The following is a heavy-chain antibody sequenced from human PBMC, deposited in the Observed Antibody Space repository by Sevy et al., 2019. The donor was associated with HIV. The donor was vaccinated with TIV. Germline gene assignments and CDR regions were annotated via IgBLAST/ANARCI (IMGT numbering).Heavy chain of an antibody. Sequence: SETLSLTCPISDGAELGYFWTWIRHSPRTGLEWIGYVSHIGSTNYNPSLRGRVTISSDTSLRLTSLTAADTAVYYCARQSGSWSGHCDLWGQGIQVTVSS. CDR2: VSHIGST. CDR3: ARQSGSWSGHCDL. D-gene: IGHD3-3*01. J-gene: IGHJ4*02. CDR1: DGAELGYF. V-gene: IGHV4-59*02.